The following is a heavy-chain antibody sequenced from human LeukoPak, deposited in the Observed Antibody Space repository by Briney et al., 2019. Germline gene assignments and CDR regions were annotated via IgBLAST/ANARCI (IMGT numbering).Heavy chain of an antibody. CDR1: GFTFSSYE. V-gene: IGHV3-48*03. J-gene: IGHJ6*04. Sequence: GGSLRLSCAASGFTFSSYEMNWVRQAPGKGLEWVSYISSSGSTIYYADSVKGRFTNSRDNAKNSLYLQMNSLRAEDTAVYYCAELGITMIGGVWGKGTTVTTSS. D-gene: IGHD3-10*02. CDR3: AELGITMIGGV. CDR2: ISSSGSTI.